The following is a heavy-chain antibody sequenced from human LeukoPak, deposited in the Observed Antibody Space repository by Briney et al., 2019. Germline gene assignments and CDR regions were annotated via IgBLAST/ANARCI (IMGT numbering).Heavy chain of an antibody. CDR2: ISYDGSNK. CDR1: GFTFSDYY. J-gene: IGHJ6*02. Sequence: GGSLRLSCAASGFTFSDYYMSWIRQAPGKGLEWVAVISYDGSNKYYADSVKGRFTISRDNSKNTLYLQMNSLRAEDTAVYYCASDYDGSGYYYVSYYYYGMDVWGQGTTVTVSS. V-gene: IGHV3-30-3*01. D-gene: IGHD3-22*01. CDR3: ASDYDGSGYYYVSYYYYGMDV.